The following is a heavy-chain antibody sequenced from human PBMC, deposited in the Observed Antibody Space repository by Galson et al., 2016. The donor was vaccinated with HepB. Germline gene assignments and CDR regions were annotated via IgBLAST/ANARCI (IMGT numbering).Heavy chain of an antibody. D-gene: IGHD6-13*01. Sequence: SLRLSCAASGFTFSNYGIHWVRQAPGKGLEWVAVIWNDGKNKQYADSVKGRFTISRDNSRDTLFLLMTSLRAEDTAVYYCARDPGGSSGCGMDFWGQGTTVTVSS. CDR1: GFTFSNYG. J-gene: IGHJ6*02. CDR2: IWNDGKNK. V-gene: IGHV3-33*01. CDR3: ARDPGGSSGCGMDF.